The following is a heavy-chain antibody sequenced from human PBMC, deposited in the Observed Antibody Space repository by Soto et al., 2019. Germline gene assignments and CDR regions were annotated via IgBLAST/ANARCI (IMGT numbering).Heavy chain of an antibody. J-gene: IGHJ6*03. D-gene: IGHD2-2*01. V-gene: IGHV3-74*01. CDR2: INSDGSST. CDR1: GFTFSSYW. Sequence: GGSLRLSCAASGFTFSSYWMHWVRQAPGKGLVWVSRINSDGSSTSYADSVKGRFTISRDNAKNTLYLQMNSLRAEDTAVYYCARGRGCSSTSCYRYYMDVCCKGTTVTVSS. CDR3: ARGRGCSSTSCYRYYMDV.